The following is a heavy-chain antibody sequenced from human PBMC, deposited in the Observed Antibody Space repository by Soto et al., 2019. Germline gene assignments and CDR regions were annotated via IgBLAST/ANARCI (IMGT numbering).Heavy chain of an antibody. V-gene: IGHV3-33*01. CDR2: IWYDGSNK. Sequence: QVQLVESGGGVVQPGRSLRLSCAASGFTFSSYGIHWVRQAPGKGLEWVAVIWYDGSNKYYADSVKGRLTISRDNSKNTLNLQMISLRAEDTAVYYCALDRDGYNGVGYWGQGTLVTVSS. D-gene: IGHD2-8*01. J-gene: IGHJ4*02. CDR1: GFTFSSYG. CDR3: ALDRDGYNGVGY.